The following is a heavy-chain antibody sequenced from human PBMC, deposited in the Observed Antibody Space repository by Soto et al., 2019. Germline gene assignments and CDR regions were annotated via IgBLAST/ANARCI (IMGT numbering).Heavy chain of an antibody. V-gene: IGHV3-23*01. CDR2: LSGSGGST. D-gene: IGHD3-16*01. Sequence: EVKVLESGGALVQPGGSLRLSCAASGFTCSSYDMSWVRQAPGKGLEWVSGLSGSGGSTYYADSVKGRFTISRDNSKNTLYLQMNSLRAEDTAVYYCAKGWGDYWGQGTLVTVSS. J-gene: IGHJ4*02. CDR3: AKGWGDY. CDR1: GFTCSSYD.